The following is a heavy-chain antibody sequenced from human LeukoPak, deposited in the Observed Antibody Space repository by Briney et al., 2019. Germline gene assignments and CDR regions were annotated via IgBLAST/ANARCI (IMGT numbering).Heavy chain of an antibody. CDR3: ARVEVGATGDYYYYGMDV. D-gene: IGHD1-26*01. CDR2: TYYRSKWYN. Sequence: SQTLSLTCAISGDSVSSNSAAWNWIRQSPPRGLEWLGRTYYRSKWYNDYAVSVKSRITINPDTSKNQFSLQLNSVTPEDTAVYYCARVEVGATGDYYYYGMDVWGQGTTVTVSS. V-gene: IGHV6-1*01. J-gene: IGHJ6*02. CDR1: GDSVSSNSAA.